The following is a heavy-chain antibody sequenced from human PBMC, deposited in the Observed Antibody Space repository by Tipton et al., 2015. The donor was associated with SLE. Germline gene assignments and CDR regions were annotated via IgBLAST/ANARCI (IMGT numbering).Heavy chain of an antibody. CDR3: ARGGTYHDSSGNIDY. V-gene: IGHV4-59*11. J-gene: IGHJ4*02. CDR2: IHSSAIT. Sequence: TLSLTCTVSGGPISGHSWSWIRQTPGKGLEWIGFIHSSAITNYNPSLKSRVTISIDTSNNQFSLKLSSVTAADTAVYYCARGGTYHDSSGNIDYWGQGTLVTASS. D-gene: IGHD3-22*01. CDR1: GGPISGHS.